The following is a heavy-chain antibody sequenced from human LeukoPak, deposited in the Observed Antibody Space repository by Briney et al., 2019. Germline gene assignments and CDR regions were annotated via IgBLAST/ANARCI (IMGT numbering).Heavy chain of an antibody. J-gene: IGHJ4*02. Sequence: PGGSLRLSCAASGFTFSRYGMHWVRQAPGKGLEWVAVIWYDGSNKYYADSVKGRFTISRDNSKNTLYLQMNSLRAEDTAVYYCARSYSGYDPTLFDYWGQGTLVTVSS. D-gene: IGHD5-12*01. V-gene: IGHV3-33*01. CDR1: GFTFSRYG. CDR3: ARSYSGYDPTLFDY. CDR2: IWYDGSNK.